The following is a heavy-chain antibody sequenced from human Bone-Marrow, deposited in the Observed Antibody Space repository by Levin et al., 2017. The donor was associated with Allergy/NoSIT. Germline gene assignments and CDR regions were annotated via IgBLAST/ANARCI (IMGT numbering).Heavy chain of an antibody. CDR2: ISYDESNK. Sequence: GESLKISCTASGFTFSMYVMHWVRQAPGKGLEWVATISYDESNKYYEDSVKGRFTISRDNSKNTLYLQMNSLRTEDTAVYYCAKLPLGGDYVDYWGQGTLVTVSS. D-gene: IGHD3-16*01. J-gene: IGHJ4*02. V-gene: IGHV3-30*18. CDR1: GFTFSMYV. CDR3: AKLPLGGDYVDY.